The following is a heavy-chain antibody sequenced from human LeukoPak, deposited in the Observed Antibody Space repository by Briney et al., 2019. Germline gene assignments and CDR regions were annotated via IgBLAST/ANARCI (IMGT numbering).Heavy chain of an antibody. V-gene: IGHV4-39*07. Sequence: SETLSLTCTVSGGSISSSSYYWGWIRQPPGKGLEWIGSIYYSGSTYYNPSLKSRVTISVDTSKNQFSLKLSSVTAADTAVYYCAREPEPDDDSSGYSDYWGQGTLVTVSS. CDR1: GGSISSSSYY. D-gene: IGHD3-22*01. CDR3: AREPEPDDDSSGYSDY. J-gene: IGHJ4*02. CDR2: IYYSGST.